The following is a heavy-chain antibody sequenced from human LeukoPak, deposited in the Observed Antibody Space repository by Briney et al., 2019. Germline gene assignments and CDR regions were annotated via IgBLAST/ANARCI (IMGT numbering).Heavy chain of an antibody. V-gene: IGHV3-23*01. J-gene: IGHJ5*02. CDR3: AKDGPNYDILTGYYRGWFDP. CDR2: IKENSAST. D-gene: IGHD3-9*01. Sequence: NWVRQAPGKGLEWLSHIKENSASTYYADSVKGRFTISRDNSKNTLYLQMNSLRAEDTAVYYCAKDGPNYDILTGYYRGWFDPWGQGTLVTVSS.